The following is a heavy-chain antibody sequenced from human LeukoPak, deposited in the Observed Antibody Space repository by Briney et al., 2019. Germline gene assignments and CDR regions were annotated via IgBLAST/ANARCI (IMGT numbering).Heavy chain of an antibody. J-gene: IGHJ4*02. CDR3: ARGATYSSYYFDY. Sequence: SVKVSCKAPGGTFSSYAISWVRQAPGQGLEWMGGIIPIFGTANYAQKFQGRVTITADESTSTAYMELSSLRSEDTAVYYCARGATYSSYYFDYWGQGTLVTVSS. D-gene: IGHD5-18*01. V-gene: IGHV1-69*13. CDR1: GGTFSSYA. CDR2: IIPIFGTA.